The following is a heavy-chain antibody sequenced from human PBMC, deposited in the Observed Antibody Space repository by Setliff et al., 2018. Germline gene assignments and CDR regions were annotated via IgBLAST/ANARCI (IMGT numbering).Heavy chain of an antibody. J-gene: IGHJ4*02. D-gene: IGHD3-10*01. Sequence: PGGSLRLSCAASGFALNSYAMIWVRQAPGKGLEWVSVIYSGGRTTYYADSVEGRFTISRDSSKNTLYLQMNSLRAEDTAVYYCRLWFEETWRDYWGQGTLVTVSS. CDR1: GFALNSYA. V-gene: IGHV3-23*03. CDR2: IYSGGRTT. CDR3: RLWFEETWRDY.